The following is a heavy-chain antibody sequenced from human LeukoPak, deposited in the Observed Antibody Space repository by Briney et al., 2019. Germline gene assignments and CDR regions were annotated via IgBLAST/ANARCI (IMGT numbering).Heavy chain of an antibody. CDR2: ISGSGGST. V-gene: IGHV3-23*01. Sequence: GGPLRLSCAASGFTFSAYAMSWVRQAPGKGLEWVSAISGSGGSTYYADSVKGRFTVSRDNSKNTLYLQMNSLRAEDTAVYYCAKDTSDRSGYLYYFDNWGQGTLVTVSS. CDR1: GFTFSAYA. CDR3: AKDTSDRSGYLYYFDN. J-gene: IGHJ4*02. D-gene: IGHD3-22*01.